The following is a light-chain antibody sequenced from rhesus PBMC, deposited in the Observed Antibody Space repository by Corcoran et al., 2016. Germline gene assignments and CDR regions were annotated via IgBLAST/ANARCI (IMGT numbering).Light chain of an antibody. V-gene: IGKV1-18*01. Sequence: DIQMTQSPSSLSASVGDKVTIPCRASQGISSWLAWYQKKPGKAPKLLIYDASSLQRGVPSRFSGSGSGTDYTLTISSLQPEEFATYYCQQGYNTPYSFGQGTKVEIK. CDR2: DAS. J-gene: IGKJ2*01. CDR3: QQGYNTPYS. CDR1: QGISSW.